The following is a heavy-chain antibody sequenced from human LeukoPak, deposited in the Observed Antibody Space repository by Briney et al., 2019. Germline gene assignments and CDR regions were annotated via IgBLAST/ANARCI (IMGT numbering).Heavy chain of an antibody. CDR2: ISGYNGNT. CDR3: ARDRSSSDY. V-gene: IGHV1-18*04. CDR1: GYTFTNYG. J-gene: IGHJ4*02. D-gene: IGHD6-6*01. Sequence: ASVKVSCKASGYTFTNYGIGWVRQAPGHGLEWMGWISGYNGNTDYAQEFQDRVKMNTDTSTTTAYMDLRSLTSDDTAVYYCARDRSSSDYWGQGTLVTVSS.